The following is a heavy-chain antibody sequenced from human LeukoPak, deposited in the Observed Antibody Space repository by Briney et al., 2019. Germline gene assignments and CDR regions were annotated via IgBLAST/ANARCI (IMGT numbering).Heavy chain of an antibody. CDR2: IIPIFGTA. CDR1: GGTFSSYA. Sequence: ASVKVSCKASGGTFSSYAISWVRQAPGQGLEWMGGIIPIFGTANYAQKFQGRVTITADESTSTAYMELSSLRSEDTAVYYCAREGYGSGSYLNWFDPWGQGTLVTVSS. V-gene: IGHV1-69*13. CDR3: AREGYGSGSYLNWFDP. D-gene: IGHD3-10*01. J-gene: IGHJ5*02.